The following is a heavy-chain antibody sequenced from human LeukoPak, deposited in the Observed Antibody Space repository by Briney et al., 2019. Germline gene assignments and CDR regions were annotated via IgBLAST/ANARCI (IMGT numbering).Heavy chain of an antibody. D-gene: IGHD4-17*01. V-gene: IGHV4-59*08. CDR2: VHYSGST. J-gene: IGHJ4*02. Sequence: SETVSLTCIVSGASITSYYWSWLRQPPGKGLEWIGYVHYSGSTNYNPSLKSRVTISVDTSKTQFSLKLSSVTAADTAVYYCARHDYGATRDYWGQGTLVTVSS. CDR1: GASITSYY. CDR3: ARHDYGATRDY.